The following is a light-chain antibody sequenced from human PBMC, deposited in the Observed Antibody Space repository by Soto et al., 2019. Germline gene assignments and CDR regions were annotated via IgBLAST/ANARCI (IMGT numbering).Light chain of an antibody. CDR2: GAF. CDR3: HQYATPSYT. Sequence: EIVLTQSPGTLSLSPGERASLSCRASQSVSSNSLAWYQQKPGQPPRLLISGAFSRATGIPDRFSGSGSEIDFTLTISRLEPEDFAVYYCHQYATPSYTFGQGTKLEI. J-gene: IGKJ2*01. V-gene: IGKV3-20*01. CDR1: QSVSSNS.